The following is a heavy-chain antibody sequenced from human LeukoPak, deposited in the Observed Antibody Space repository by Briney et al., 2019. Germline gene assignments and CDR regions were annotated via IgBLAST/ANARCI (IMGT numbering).Heavy chain of an antibody. CDR1: GYTFSGYY. CDR3: ARGGAYVHDGLDI. Sequence: ASVKVSCRASGYTFSGYYMHWVRQAPGQGLEWMGWINPNSGDTHYAQKFQGRVTMTRDTPIITAYIELSGLSSDDTSVLYCARGGAYVHDGLDIWGQGTMVTVSS. V-gene: IGHV1-2*02. CDR2: INPNSGDT. J-gene: IGHJ3*02. D-gene: IGHD3-16*01.